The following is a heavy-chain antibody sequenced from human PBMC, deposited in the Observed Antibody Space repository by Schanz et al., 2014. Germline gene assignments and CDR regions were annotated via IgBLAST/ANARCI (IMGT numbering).Heavy chain of an antibody. Sequence: EVQLLESGGGLVQPGGSLRLSCAASGFTFRVFAMNWVRQAPGKGLEWVSIITGSGATYYADSVKGRFTISRDNSKNTLYLQMNSLSAEDTAVYYCAKRNHDMQSRPLDYWGQGTLVIVSS. J-gene: IGHJ4*02. CDR1: GFTFRVFA. CDR2: ITGSGAT. CDR3: AKRNHDMQSRPLDY. D-gene: IGHD3-9*01. V-gene: IGHV3-23*01.